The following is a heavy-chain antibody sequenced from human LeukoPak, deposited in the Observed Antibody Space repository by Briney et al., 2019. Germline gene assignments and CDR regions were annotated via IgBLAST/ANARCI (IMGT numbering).Heavy chain of an antibody. CDR2: IKQDGSEK. V-gene: IGHV3-7*01. CDR3: AELGITMIGGV. Sequence: GGSLRLSCAASGFTFSTYWMSWVRHTPVKGLEWVANIKQDGSEKYYVDSVKGRFSISRDNAKNSLYLQMNSLRAEDTAVYYCAELGITMIGGVGGKGTTVTISS. D-gene: IGHD3-10*02. J-gene: IGHJ6*04. CDR1: GFTFSTYW.